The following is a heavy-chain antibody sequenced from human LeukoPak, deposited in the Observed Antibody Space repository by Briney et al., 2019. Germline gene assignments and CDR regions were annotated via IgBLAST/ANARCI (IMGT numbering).Heavy chain of an antibody. CDR2: IYYSGST. J-gene: IGHJ6*03. Sequence: PSETLSLTCTVSGGSISSTSYYWGWIRQPPGKGLEWIGSIYYSGSTYYNPSLKSRVTISVDTSKNQFSLKLSSVTAAATPVYYCARGVVVVPAAGDYFYIDVRGKVATVT. D-gene: IGHD2-2*01. V-gene: IGHV4-39*01. CDR1: GGSISSTSYY. CDR3: ARGVVVVPAAGDYFYIDV.